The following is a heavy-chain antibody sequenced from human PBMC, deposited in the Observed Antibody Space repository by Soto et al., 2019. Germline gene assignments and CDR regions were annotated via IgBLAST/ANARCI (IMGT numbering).Heavy chain of an antibody. Sequence: GGSLRLSCAASGFTFSSYAMSWVRQAPGKGLEWVSAIRGSGGSTYYADSVKGRFTISRDNSKNTLYLQMNSLRAEDTAVYYCAKDPGQYYDSFRSYFDYWGQGTLVTVSS. CDR3: AKDPGQYYDSFRSYFDY. V-gene: IGHV3-23*01. D-gene: IGHD3-3*01. J-gene: IGHJ4*02. CDR1: GFTFSSYA. CDR2: IRGSGGST.